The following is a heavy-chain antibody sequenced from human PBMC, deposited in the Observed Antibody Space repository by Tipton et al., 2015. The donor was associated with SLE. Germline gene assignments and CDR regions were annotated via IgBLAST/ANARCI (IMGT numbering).Heavy chain of an antibody. J-gene: IGHJ4*02. V-gene: IGHV3-48*01. CDR2: ISSSSSTI. CDR3: ARFLWGELGIFDY. Sequence: SLRLSCAASGFTFSSYSMNWVRQAPGKGLEWVSYISSSSSTIYYADSVKGRFTISRDNAKNSLYLQMNSLRAEDTAVYYCARFLWGELGIFDYWGQGTLVTVSS. D-gene: IGHD7-27*01. CDR1: GFTFSSYS.